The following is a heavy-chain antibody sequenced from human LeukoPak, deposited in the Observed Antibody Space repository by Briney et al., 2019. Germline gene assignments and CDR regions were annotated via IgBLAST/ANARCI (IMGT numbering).Heavy chain of an antibody. CDR2: ISGSGGST. D-gene: IGHD2-15*01. Sequence: GGSLRLSCAASGFTFSSYAMSWVRQAPGKGLEWVSAISGSGGSTYYADSVKGRFTISRDNSKNTLYLQMNSLRAEDTAVYYCAKDPRCCSGGSCYSGFLGYFDYWGQGTLVTVSS. CDR3: AKDPRCCSGGSCYSGFLGYFDY. CDR1: GFTFSSYA. J-gene: IGHJ4*02. V-gene: IGHV3-23*01.